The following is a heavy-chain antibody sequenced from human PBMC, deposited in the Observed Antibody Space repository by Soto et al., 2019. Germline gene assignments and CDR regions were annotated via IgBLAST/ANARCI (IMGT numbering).Heavy chain of an antibody. CDR2: IFSNDEK. CDR3: ARITKGNYYYYYGMDV. Sequence: SGPTLVNPTETLTLTCTVSGISLRNARMVVSLIRQPPGKALEWLAHIFSNDEKSYSTSLKSRLTISKDTSKSQVVLTMTNMDPVDTATYYGARITKGNYYYYYGMDVWGQGTTVTVSS. V-gene: IGHV2-26*01. J-gene: IGHJ6*02. CDR1: GISLRNARMV.